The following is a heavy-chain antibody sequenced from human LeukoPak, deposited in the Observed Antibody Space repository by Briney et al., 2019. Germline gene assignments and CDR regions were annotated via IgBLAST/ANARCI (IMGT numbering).Heavy chain of an antibody. Sequence: GGSLRLSCAASGFTFSSYAMHWVRQAPGKGLEWVAVISYDGSNKYYADSVKGRFTISRDNSKNTLYLQMNSLRAEDTAVYYCARAFSAFFWSGYSLTYMDVWGKGTTVTVSS. CDR3: ARAFSAFFWSGYSLTYMDV. D-gene: IGHD3-3*01. CDR2: ISYDGSNK. V-gene: IGHV3-30*04. J-gene: IGHJ6*03. CDR1: GFTFSSYA.